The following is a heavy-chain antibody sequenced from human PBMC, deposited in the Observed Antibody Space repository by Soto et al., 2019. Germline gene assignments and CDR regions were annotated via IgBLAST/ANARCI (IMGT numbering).Heavy chain of an antibody. CDR2: IYNSGST. V-gene: IGHV4-61*01. CDR1: GGSVSSGSYY. J-gene: IGHJ4*02. CDR3: ARDLGASITILDS. D-gene: IGHD3-10*01. Sequence: PSETLSLTCTVSGGSVSSGSYYWSWIRQPPEKGLEWIGYIYNSGSTNYNPSLKSRVTISVDTSKNQFSLKLSSVTAADTAVYYCARDLGASITILDSWGQGTLVTVSS.